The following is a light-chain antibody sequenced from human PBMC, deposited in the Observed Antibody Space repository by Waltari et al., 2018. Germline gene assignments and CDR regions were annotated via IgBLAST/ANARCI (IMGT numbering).Light chain of an antibody. J-gene: IGKJ5*01. CDR3: QQRSDWPT. CDR1: QSFSSY. Sequence: EIVLTQSPATLSLSPGDTATLSCRASQSFSSYLAWYQQKAGQAPRLLIYDASHRATGIPARFSGSGSGTDFTLTISSLEPEDFARYYCQQRSDWPTFGQGTRLEIE. V-gene: IGKV3-11*01. CDR2: DAS.